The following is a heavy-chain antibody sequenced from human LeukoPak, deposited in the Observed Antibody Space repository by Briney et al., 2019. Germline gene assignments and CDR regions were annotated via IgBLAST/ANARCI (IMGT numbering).Heavy chain of an antibody. CDR2: IISFFGAA. CDR1: GGTFNSSG. CDR3: ARDIGTGIAAAGYFDY. J-gene: IGHJ4*02. Sequence: GASVKVSCKASGGTFNSSGISWVRQAPGQGLEWMGGIISFFGAAHYIQKFQGRLTITADESTSTAYMELSSLTSEDTAVYYCARDIGTGIAAAGYFDYWGQGTLVTVSS. D-gene: IGHD6-13*01. V-gene: IGHV1-69*13.